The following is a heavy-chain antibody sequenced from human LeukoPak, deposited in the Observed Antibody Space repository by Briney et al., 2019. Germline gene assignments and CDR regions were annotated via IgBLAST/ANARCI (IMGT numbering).Heavy chain of an antibody. CDR2: INHSGST. CDR3: ARGAALDI. V-gene: IGHV4-34*01. CDR1: GGSFSGYY. J-gene: IGHJ3*02. Sequence: SETLSLTCAVYGGSFSGYYWSWIRQPPGKGLEWIGEINHSGSTNYNQSLKSRVTISVDTSKNQFSLKLSSVTAADTAVYYCARGAALDIWGQGTMVTVSS.